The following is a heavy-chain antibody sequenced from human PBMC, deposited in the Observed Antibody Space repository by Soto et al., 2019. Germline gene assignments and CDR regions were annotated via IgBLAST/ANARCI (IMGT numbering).Heavy chain of an antibody. J-gene: IGHJ5*02. CDR3: ARRLLEYSSGWYWFDP. CDR1: GCTFSSYA. Sequence: SVKVSCKASGCTFSSYAISWVRQAPGQVLEWMGGIIPIFGTANYAQKFQGRVTITADESTSTAYMELSSLRSEDTAVYYCARRLLEYSSGWYWFDPWGQGTLGAGS. CDR2: IIPIFGTA. V-gene: IGHV1-69*13. D-gene: IGHD6-19*01.